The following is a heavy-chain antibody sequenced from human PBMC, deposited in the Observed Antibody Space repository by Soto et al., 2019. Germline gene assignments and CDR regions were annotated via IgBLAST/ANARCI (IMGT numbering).Heavy chain of an antibody. CDR2: IYHSGST. D-gene: IGHD4-4*01. V-gene: IGHV4-4*02. CDR1: GASITNNNW. CDR3: ARDLTSPLQSIN. Sequence: SETLSLTCAVSGASITNNNWWTWVRQPPGKGLEWIGEIYHSGSTNYNPSLKSRVTISVDKSKNQFSLKLDSVTAADTAVYYCARDLTSPLQSINWGQGTLVTVS. J-gene: IGHJ4*02.